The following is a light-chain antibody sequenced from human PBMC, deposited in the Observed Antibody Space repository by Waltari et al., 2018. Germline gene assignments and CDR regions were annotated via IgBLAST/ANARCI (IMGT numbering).Light chain of an antibody. CDR3: QQYYRSRT. CDR2: WAS. CDR1: QSVLYKSNDKNY. J-gene: IGKJ1*01. V-gene: IGKV4-1*01. Sequence: DIVMTQSHDSLAVSLGERATINTTSSQSVLYKSNDKNYLAWYQQKPGQPPKLLIYWASTRESGVPDRFSGSGSGTDCTLTISSLQAEGVAVYYCQQYYRSRTFGQGTKVEIK.